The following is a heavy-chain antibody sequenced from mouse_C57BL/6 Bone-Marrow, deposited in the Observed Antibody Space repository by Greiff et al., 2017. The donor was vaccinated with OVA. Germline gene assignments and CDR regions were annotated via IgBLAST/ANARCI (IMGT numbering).Heavy chain of an antibody. D-gene: IGHD2-1*01. CDR3: TRLLDAMDY. CDR1: GFTFSSYA. J-gene: IGHJ4*01. V-gene: IGHV5-9-1*02. CDR2: ISSGGDYI. Sequence: EVQLVESGAGLVKPGGSLKLSCAASGFTFSSYAMSWVRQTPEKRLGWVAYISSGGDYIYYADTVKGRFTISIDNARNTLYLQMSSLKSEDTAMSYSTRLLDAMDYWGQGTSVTVSS.